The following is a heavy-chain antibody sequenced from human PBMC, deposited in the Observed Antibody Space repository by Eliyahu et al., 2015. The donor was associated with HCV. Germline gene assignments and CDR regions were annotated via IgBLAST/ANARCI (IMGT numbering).Heavy chain of an antibody. Sequence: QVQLVESGGGLVXPGRSLRLSCAASGFTFSDYYMSWIRQAPGKGLQWISYISSSSSFTKYVXSVEGRFTISRDNARNSLYLQMNSLRADDTAIYYCARGQLAGSHWAVADYWGQGTLVTVSS. J-gene: IGHJ4*02. CDR1: GFTFSDYY. CDR2: ISSSSSFT. D-gene: IGHD1-26*01. CDR3: ARGQLAGSHWAVADY. V-gene: IGHV3-11*06.